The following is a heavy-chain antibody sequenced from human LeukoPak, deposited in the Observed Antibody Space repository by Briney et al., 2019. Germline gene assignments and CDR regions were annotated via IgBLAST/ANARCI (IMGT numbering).Heavy chain of an antibody. CDR3: ARGDYGGGFDY. CDR1: GYTFTSYG. CDR2: ISSYDDDT. Sequence: GASVKVSCKASGYTFTSYGITWVRQAPGQGLEWMGWISSYDDDTKYAQKVQGRVTVTTDTSTSTAYMELRSLSLDDTAVYYCARGDYGGGFDYWGQGTLVTVSS. J-gene: IGHJ4*02. V-gene: IGHV1-18*01. D-gene: IGHD4-23*01.